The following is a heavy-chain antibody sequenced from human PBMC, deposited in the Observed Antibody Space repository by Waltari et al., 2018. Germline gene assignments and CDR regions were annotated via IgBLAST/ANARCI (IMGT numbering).Heavy chain of an antibody. CDR1: GFTFSSYG. D-gene: IGHD3-22*01. V-gene: IGHV3-30*02. CDR2: IRYDGSNT. J-gene: IGHJ6*02. CDR3: AKNRRTMIVVVRDYYYGMDV. Sequence: QVQLVESGGGVVQPGGSLRLSCAASGFTFSSYGMHWVRQAPGKGLEWVAFIRYDGSNTYYADSVKGRFTISRDNSKNTLYLQMNSLRAEDTAVYYCAKNRRTMIVVVRDYYYGMDVWGQGTTVTISS.